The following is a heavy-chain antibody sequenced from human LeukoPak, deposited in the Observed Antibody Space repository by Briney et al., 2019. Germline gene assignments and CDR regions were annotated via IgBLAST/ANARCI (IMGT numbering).Heavy chain of an antibody. CDR3: ARDLDSSSWYNGGYYYYGMDV. D-gene: IGHD6-13*01. V-gene: IGHV3-74*01. J-gene: IGHJ6*02. CDR2: INSDGTST. CDR1: GFTFSGNW. Sequence: GGSLRLSCAASGFTFSGNWMHWVRRTPGKGLLWVSRINSDGTSTSYADSVQGRFTISRDNAKNTLYLQMNNLRAEDTAVYYCARDLDSSSWYNGGYYYYGMDVWGQGTTVTVSS.